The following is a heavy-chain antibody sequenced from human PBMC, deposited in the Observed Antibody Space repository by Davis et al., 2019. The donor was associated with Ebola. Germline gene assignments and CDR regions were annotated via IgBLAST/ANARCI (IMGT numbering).Heavy chain of an antibody. CDR3: ARGLGGSGPPEAFDI. CDR1: RYTFTGYY. D-gene: IGHD3-10*01. V-gene: IGHV1-8*02. Sequence: ASVKVSCKASRYTFTGYYMHWLRHVPGHGLEWMGWMNPNSGNTGYAQKFQGRVTMTRDTSTSTVYMELSSLRSEDTAVYYCARGLGGSGPPEAFDIWGQGRMVTVSS. J-gene: IGHJ3*02. CDR2: MNPNSGNT.